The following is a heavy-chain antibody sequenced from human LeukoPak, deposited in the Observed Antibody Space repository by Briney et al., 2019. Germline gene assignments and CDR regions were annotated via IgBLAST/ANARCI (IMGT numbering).Heavy chain of an antibody. CDR2: INHSGST. J-gene: IGHJ3*02. Sequence: PSETLSLTCAVYGGSFSGYYWSWIRQPPGKGLEWIGEINHSGSTNYNPSLKSRVTISVDTSKNQFSLKLSSVTAADTAVYYCARWPLVGATDLRAFDIWGQGTMVTVSS. CDR3: ARWPLVGATDLRAFDI. CDR1: GGSFSGYY. V-gene: IGHV4-34*01. D-gene: IGHD1-26*01.